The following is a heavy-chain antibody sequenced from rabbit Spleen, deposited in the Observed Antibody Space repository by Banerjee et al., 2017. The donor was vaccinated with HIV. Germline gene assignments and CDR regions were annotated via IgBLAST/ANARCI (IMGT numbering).Heavy chain of an antibody. V-gene: IGHV1S45*01. CDR2: IDTGSSGFT. CDR3: ARDTGSSFSSYGMDL. J-gene: IGHJ6*01. D-gene: IGHD8-1*01. Sequence: QEQLEESGGGLVQPEGSLTLACTASGFSFISSYYMCWVRQAPGKGLEWIVCIDTGSSGFTYFASWAKGRFTISKTSATTVTLQMTSLTAADTATYFCARDTGSSFSSYGMDLWGPGTLVPVS. CDR1: GFSFISSYY.